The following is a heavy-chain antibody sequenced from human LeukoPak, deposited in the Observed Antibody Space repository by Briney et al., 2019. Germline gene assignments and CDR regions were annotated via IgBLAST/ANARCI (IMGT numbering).Heavy chain of an antibody. D-gene: IGHD2-2*01. CDR2: INPNSGGT. CDR3: ASHCSSTSCPPDGNY. J-gene: IGHJ4*02. V-gene: IGHV1-2*02. CDR1: GYTFTGYY. Sequence: ASVKVSCKASGYTFTGYYMHWVRQAPGQGLEWMGWINPNSGGTNYAQKFQGRVTMTRDTSISTAYMELSRLRSDDTAVYYCASHCSSTSCPPDGNYWGQGTLVTVSS.